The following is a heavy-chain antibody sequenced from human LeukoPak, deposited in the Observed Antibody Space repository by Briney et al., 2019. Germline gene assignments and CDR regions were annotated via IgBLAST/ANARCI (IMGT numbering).Heavy chain of an antibody. CDR2: INAGNGNT. CDR1: GYTFTSYA. J-gene: IGHJ4*02. D-gene: IGHD6-13*01. CDR3: ARPRRSSSWYIRFDY. V-gene: IGHV1-3*03. Sequence: ASVKVSCKASGYTFTSYAMHWVRQAPGQRLEWMGWINAGNGNTKYSQEFQGRVTITRDTSASTAYMELSSLRSEDMAVYYCARPRRSSSWYIRFDYWGQGTLVTVSS.